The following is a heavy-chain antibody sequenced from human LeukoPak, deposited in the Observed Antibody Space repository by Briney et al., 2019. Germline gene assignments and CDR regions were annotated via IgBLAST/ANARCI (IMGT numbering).Heavy chain of an antibody. CDR1: DDSITSSSYY. CDR2: VYYSGNS. CDR3: TREYGFMTTVFHAFDI. Sequence: SETLSLACTVSDDSITSSSYYWGWIRQPPGKGLEWIGSVYYSGNSYNNPSLKSRVTLSVDTSKNQFSLKLSSVTAADTAIYYCTREYGFMTTVFHAFDIWGQGTVVTVSS. J-gene: IGHJ3*02. D-gene: IGHD4-17*01. V-gene: IGHV4-39*07.